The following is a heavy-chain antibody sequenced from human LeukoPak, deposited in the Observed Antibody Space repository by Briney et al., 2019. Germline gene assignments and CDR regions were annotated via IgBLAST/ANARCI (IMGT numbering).Heavy chain of an antibody. D-gene: IGHD3-22*01. CDR2: ISASGTLT. J-gene: IGHJ4*02. CDR1: GFSFSTYE. Sequence: PGGSLRLSCAVSGFSFSTYEMNWVRQAPGKGLEWISYISASGTLTHYADSVEGRFTISRDNAKNSLYLQMNSLRGEDTAVYYCANSLPYYYDSSGYFDYWGQGTLVTVSS. V-gene: IGHV3-48*03. CDR3: ANSLPYYYDSSGYFDY.